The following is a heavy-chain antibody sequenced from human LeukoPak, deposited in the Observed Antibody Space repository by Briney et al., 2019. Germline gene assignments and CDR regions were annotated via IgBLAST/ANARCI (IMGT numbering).Heavy chain of an antibody. CDR3: ARANMVRGVGSFFDRNWFDP. CDR1: GYSFTSHY. D-gene: IGHD3-10*01. J-gene: IGHJ5*02. V-gene: IGHV1-46*01. Sequence: ASVKVSCKASGYSFTSHYMHWVRQAPGQGLEWMGLINPRGTATRYAESFQGRLTLTRDLSTSTDYMELSSLRSDDTAVYFCARANMVRGVGSFFDRNWFDPWGQGTLVTVSS. CDR2: INPRGTAT.